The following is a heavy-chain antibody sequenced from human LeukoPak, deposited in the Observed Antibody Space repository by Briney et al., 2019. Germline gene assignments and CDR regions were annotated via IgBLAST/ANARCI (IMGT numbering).Heavy chain of an antibody. CDR3: APEVIGDYPNAFDI. J-gene: IGHJ4*02. CDR1: GFTFSSYS. CDR2: ISSSSSYI. D-gene: IGHD4-17*01. V-gene: IGHV3-21*04. Sequence: PGGSLRLSCAASGFTFSSYSMNWVRQAPGKGLEWVSSISSSSSYIYYADSVKGRFTISRDNSKNTLYLQMNSLRAEDTAVYYCAPEVIGDYPNAFDIWGQGTLVTVSS.